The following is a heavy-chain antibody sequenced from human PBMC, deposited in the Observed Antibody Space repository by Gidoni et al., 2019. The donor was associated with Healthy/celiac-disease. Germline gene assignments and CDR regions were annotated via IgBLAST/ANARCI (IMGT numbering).Heavy chain of an antibody. CDR1: GFTFSSYL. CDR2: ISSSSSYI. Sequence: EVQLVESGGGLVKPGGSLRLSCAAFGFTFSSYLMNWVRQAPGKGLEWVSSISSSSSYIYYADSVKGRFTISRDNAKNSLYLQMNSLRAEDTAVYYCARAQTGTSDYWGQGTLVTVSS. J-gene: IGHJ4*02. CDR3: ARAQTGTSDY. V-gene: IGHV3-21*01. D-gene: IGHD1-7*01.